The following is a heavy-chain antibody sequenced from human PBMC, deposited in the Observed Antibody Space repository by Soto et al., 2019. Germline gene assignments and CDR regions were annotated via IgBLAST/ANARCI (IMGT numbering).Heavy chain of an antibody. CDR2: IQTKTGGGTA. CDR3: ATDYGWAFQI. J-gene: IGHJ3*02. D-gene: IGHD4-17*01. V-gene: IGHV3-15*01. Sequence: EVQLVASGGVLVKPGESLRLSCAGSGLSFSDVKMTWVRRLPGKGLEWVGRIQTKTGGGTADYPAAVRGRFTISRDDSKNTLYLQLNSLKTEDTAVYYCATDYGWAFQIWGQGTTVTVSS. CDR1: GLSFSDVK.